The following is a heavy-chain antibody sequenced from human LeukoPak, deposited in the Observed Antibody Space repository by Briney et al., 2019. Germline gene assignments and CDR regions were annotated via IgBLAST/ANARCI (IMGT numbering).Heavy chain of an antibody. V-gene: IGHV3-30-3*01. CDR1: GFTFSSYA. J-gene: IGHJ1*01. Sequence: PGGSLRLSCAASGFTFSSYAMHWVRQAPGKGLEWVAVISYDGSNKYYADSVKGRFTISRDNSKNTLYLQMNSLRAEDTAVYYCARGPLVLAAAWLQHWGQGTLVTVSS. CDR2: ISYDGSNK. D-gene: IGHD6-13*01. CDR3: ARGPLVLAAAWLQH.